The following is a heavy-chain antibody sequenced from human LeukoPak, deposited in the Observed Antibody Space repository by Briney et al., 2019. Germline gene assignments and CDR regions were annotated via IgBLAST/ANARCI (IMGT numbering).Heavy chain of an antibody. CDR3: ARDEGQGHTYYYYYMDV. Sequence: GGSLRLSCAASGFTFSNYAMSWVRQAPGKGLEWVSAISGGHISTYYADSVKGRFTISRDNSKNTLYLQMNSLRAEDTAVYYCARDEGQGHTYYYYYMDVWGKGTTVTVSS. V-gene: IGHV3-23*01. J-gene: IGHJ6*03. CDR1: GFTFSNYA. CDR2: ISGGHIST.